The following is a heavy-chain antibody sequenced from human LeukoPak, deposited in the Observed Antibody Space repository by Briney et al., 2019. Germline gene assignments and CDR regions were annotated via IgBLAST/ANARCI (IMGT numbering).Heavy chain of an antibody. J-gene: IGHJ4*02. Sequence: QTGGSLRLSCAASAFTFSTYGMHWVRQAPGEGLEWVALISSDGSHKYYADSVKGRFTISRDNSKNTLYLQMNSLRAEDTAVYYCAKSESIIAVAGTLDYWGQGTLVTVSS. CDR3: AKSESIIAVAGTLDY. CDR1: AFTFSTYG. V-gene: IGHV3-30*18. D-gene: IGHD6-19*01. CDR2: ISSDGSHK.